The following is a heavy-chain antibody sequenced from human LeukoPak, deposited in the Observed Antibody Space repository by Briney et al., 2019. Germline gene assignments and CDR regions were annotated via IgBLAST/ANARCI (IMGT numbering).Heavy chain of an antibody. D-gene: IGHD2-8*01. CDR1: GFTFSSYG. Sequence: GGSLRLSCAASGFTFSSYGMHWVRQAPGKGLGGVAVLSYDGINKYYADSVKGRFTISRDNAKNSLCLQMNNLRAEDTAVYYCARLYEVTGILYYTTAGTFDIWGQGTMVTVSS. CDR2: LSYDGINK. J-gene: IGHJ3*02. CDR3: ARLYEVTGILYYTTAGTFDI. V-gene: IGHV3-30*03.